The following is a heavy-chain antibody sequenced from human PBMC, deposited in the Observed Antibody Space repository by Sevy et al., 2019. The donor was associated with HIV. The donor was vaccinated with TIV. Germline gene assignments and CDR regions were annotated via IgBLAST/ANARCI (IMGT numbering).Heavy chain of an antibody. D-gene: IGHD5-12*01. CDR2: TSGSGLTT. V-gene: IGHV3-23*01. Sequence: GGSLRLSCAASGFTFNNFAMSWVRQAPGSGLEWVSATSGSGLTTNYADSVKGWFTISRDNPKNTLYLQMNGLRAEDTAVYYCARDYYNYVDYYFDYWGQGTLVTVSS. CDR1: GFTFNNFA. J-gene: IGHJ4*02. CDR3: ARDYYNYVDYYFDY.